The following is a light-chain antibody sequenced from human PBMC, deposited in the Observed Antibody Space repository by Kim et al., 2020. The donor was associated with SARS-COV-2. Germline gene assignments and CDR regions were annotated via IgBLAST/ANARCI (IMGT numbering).Light chain of an antibody. Sequence: VKLTCTLSSGHSSYAIAWHQQQPEKGPRYLMKLNSDGSHSKGDGIPDRFSGSSAGAERYLTISSLQSEDEADYYCQTWGTGIHWVFGGGTKLTVL. V-gene: IGLV4-69*01. CDR2: LNSDGSH. CDR3: QTWGTGIHWV. CDR1: SGHSSYA. J-gene: IGLJ3*02.